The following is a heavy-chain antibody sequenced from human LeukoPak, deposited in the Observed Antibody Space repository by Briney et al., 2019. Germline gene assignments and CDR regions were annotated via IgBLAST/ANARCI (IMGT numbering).Heavy chain of an antibody. V-gene: IGHV4-34*01. Sequence: KPSETLSLTCAVYGGSFSGYYWSWIRQPPGKGLEWIGEINHSGSTNYNPSLKSRVTISVDTSKNQFSLKLSSVTAADTAVYYCARKIGSPVPAATGAFDIWGQGTMVTVSS. CDR3: ARKIGSPVPAATGAFDI. D-gene: IGHD2-2*01. J-gene: IGHJ3*02. CDR1: GGSFSGYY. CDR2: INHSGST.